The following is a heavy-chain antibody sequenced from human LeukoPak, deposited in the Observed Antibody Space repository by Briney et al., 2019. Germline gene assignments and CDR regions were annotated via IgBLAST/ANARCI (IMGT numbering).Heavy chain of an antibody. J-gene: IGHJ4*02. CDR1: GFSLSNYA. V-gene: IGHV3-23*01. CDR3: AKRGVVIRGILVIGYQTEAYHYDH. D-gene: IGHD3-10*01. Sequence: GGSLRLSSVVSGFSLSNYAMSWVRQAPGKGLEWVSYISEKGGSTTYGDSVKGRFTISRDNSLNTVYLQMNSLRAEDTAVYFCAKRGVVIRGILVIGYQTEAYHYDHWGQGTLVTVSS. CDR2: ISEKGGST.